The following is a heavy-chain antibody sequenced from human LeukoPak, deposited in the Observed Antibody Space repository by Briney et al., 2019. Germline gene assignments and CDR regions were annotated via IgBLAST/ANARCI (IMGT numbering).Heavy chain of an antibody. CDR3: ARSLGYCSSTSCYSAYGMDV. J-gene: IGHJ6*02. CDR2: ISAYNGNT. CDR1: GYTFTSYG. Sequence: ASVKVSCKASGYTFTSYGISWVRQAPGQGLEWMGWISAYNGNTNYAQKLQGRVTMTTDTSTSTAYMELRSLRSDDTAVYYCARSLGYCSSTSCYSAYGMDVWGQGTTVTVSS. D-gene: IGHD2-2*01. V-gene: IGHV1-18*01.